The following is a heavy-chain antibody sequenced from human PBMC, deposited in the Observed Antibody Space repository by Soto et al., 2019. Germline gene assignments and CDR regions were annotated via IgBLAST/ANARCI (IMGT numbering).Heavy chain of an antibody. CDR1: GYTFTSYA. CDR3: AREGGGVATIDRYYYYGMDV. Sequence: ASVKVSCKASGYTFTSYAMHWVRQAPGQRLEWMGWINAGNGNTKYSQKFQGRVTITRDTSASTAYMELSSLRSEDTAVYYCAREGGGVATIDRYYYYGMDVWGQGTTVTVS. D-gene: IGHD5-12*01. J-gene: IGHJ6*02. CDR2: INAGNGNT. V-gene: IGHV1-3*01.